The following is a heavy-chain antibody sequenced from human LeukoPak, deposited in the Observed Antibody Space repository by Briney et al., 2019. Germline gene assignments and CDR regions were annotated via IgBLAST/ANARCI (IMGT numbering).Heavy chain of an antibody. D-gene: IGHD3-3*01. CDR3: ARGRFLDAFDI. V-gene: IGHV4-59*01. Sequence: PSETLSLTCTVSGGPISSYYWSWIRQPPGKGLEWIGYIYYSGSTKYIPSLKSRVTISVDTSKNQFSLKLSSVTAADTAVYYCARGRFLDAFDIWGQGTMVTVSS. CDR1: GGPISSYY. J-gene: IGHJ3*02. CDR2: IYYSGST.